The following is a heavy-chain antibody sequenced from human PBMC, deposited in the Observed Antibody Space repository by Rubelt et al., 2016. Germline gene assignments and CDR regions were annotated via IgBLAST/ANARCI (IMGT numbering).Heavy chain of an antibody. CDR2: ISYDGTNI. J-gene: IGHJ3*02. D-gene: IGHD1-14*01. Sequence: VQLVESGGGLVQPGGSLRLSCAASGFTFSSYSMNWVRQAPGKGLEWVAVISYDGTNIYYADSVKGRFTISRDNSKNTLYLQMNSLNAEDTAVYYCARENTTVDAFDIWGQGTTVTVSS. V-gene: IGHV3-30*03. CDR3: ARENTTVDAFDI. CDR1: GFTFSSYS.